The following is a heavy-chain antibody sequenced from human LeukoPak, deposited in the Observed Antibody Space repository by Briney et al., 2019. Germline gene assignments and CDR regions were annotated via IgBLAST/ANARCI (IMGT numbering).Heavy chain of an antibody. D-gene: IGHD1-26*01. Sequence: GGSLRLPCAASGFTFSNAWMSWVRQAPGKGLEWVGRIKSKTDGGTTDYAAPVKGRFTISRDDSKNTLYLQMNSLKTEDTAVYYCSTNLGIVGATLENYWGQGTLVTVSS. V-gene: IGHV3-15*01. CDR1: GFTFSNAW. CDR2: IKSKTDGGTT. J-gene: IGHJ4*02. CDR3: STNLGIVGATLENY.